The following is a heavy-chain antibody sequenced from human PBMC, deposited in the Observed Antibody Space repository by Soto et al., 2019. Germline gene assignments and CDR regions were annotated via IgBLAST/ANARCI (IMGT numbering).Heavy chain of an antibody. CDR3: ARRSVPPLSGGRSHGMDV. Sequence: PGESVKISCKGSGYSFTSYWISWVRQMPGKGLEWMGRIDPSDSYTNYSPSFQCHVAILADKSMSSAYLEWSSLKASDTALSYCARRSVPPLSGGRSHGMDVRGQGTTITVSS. CDR2: IDPSDSYT. J-gene: IGHJ6*02. D-gene: IGHD2-15*01. CDR1: GYSFTSYW. V-gene: IGHV5-10-1*01.